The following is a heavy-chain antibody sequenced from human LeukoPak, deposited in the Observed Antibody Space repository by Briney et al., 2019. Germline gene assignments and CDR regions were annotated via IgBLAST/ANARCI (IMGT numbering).Heavy chain of an antibody. Sequence: PGGSLRLSCAASGFTFSTYSMNWVRQAPGKGLEWVSYISSSSSAIYYADSVKGRFTISRDNAKNSLYLQLNSLRDEDTAVYYCARDDFWSGHSNWFDPWGQGTLVTVSS. J-gene: IGHJ5*02. CDR1: GFTFSTYS. V-gene: IGHV3-48*02. D-gene: IGHD3-3*01. CDR3: ARDDFWSGHSNWFDP. CDR2: ISSSSSAI.